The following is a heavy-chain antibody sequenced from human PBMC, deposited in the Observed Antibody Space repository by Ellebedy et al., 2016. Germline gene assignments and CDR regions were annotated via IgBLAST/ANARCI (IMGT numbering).Heavy chain of an antibody. D-gene: IGHD3-10*01. Sequence: SXSVSGDSISSGNYYWSWIRQPPGKGLEWIGNIDSTGSTDHNPSLKSRLTISVDTSKNQFSLKVTSVTAADTAMYYCARLRLGSGFDYWGQGALVTVPS. CDR1: GDSISSGNYY. CDR2: IDSTGST. V-gene: IGHV4-30-4*01. J-gene: IGHJ4*02. CDR3: ARLRLGSGFDY.